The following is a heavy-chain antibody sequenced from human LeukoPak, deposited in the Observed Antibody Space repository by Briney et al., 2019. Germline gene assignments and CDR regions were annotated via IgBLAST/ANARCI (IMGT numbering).Heavy chain of an antibody. V-gene: IGHV1-46*01. CDR1: GYTFTSYY. CDR3: ARGSGRPNSYYYYMDV. J-gene: IGHJ6*03. D-gene: IGHD3-10*01. CDR2: INPSGGST. Sequence: ASVKVSCKASGYTFTSYYMHWVRQAPGQGLEWMGIINPSGGSTSYAQKLQGRVTMTTDTSTSTAYMELRSLRSDDTAVYYCARGSGRPNSYYYYMDVWGKGTTVTISS.